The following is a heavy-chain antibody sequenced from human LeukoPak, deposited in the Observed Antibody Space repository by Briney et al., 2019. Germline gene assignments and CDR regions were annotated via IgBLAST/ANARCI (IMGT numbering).Heavy chain of an antibody. CDR3: ARVSRRFGFDY. J-gene: IGHJ4*02. Sequence: SETLSLTCTVSGGSINGYYWTWIRQSPGKGLEWIGYVYYSGSSNYNPSLKSRVTISADTSKNQFSLKLSSVTAADTAVYYCARVSRRFGFDYWGQGTLVTVSS. D-gene: IGHD3-10*01. V-gene: IGHV4-59*01. CDR1: GGSINGYY. CDR2: VYYSGSS.